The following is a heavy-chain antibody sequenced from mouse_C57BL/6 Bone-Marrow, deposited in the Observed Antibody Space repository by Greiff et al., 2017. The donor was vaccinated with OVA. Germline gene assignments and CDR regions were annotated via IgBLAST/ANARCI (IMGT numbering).Heavy chain of an antibody. J-gene: IGHJ4*01. CDR2: IGPSDSYT. Sequence: QVQLQQPGAELVMPGASVKLSCKASGFTFTSYWMHWVKQTPGQGLEWFGEIGPSDSYTNYHHKFKGKFTFTVDNSSSTAYMQLSSLASEDAAVYYGARNGNYVYYYDMECWGKGTTVTAYS. CDR3: ARNGNYVYYYDMEC. V-gene: IGHV1-69*01. CDR1: GFTFTSYW. D-gene: IGHD2-1*01.